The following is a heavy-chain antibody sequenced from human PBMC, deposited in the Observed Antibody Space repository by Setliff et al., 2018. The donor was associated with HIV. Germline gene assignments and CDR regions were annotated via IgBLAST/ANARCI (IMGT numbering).Heavy chain of an antibody. D-gene: IGHD2-8*02. CDR3: ARELCTGGYCYSDY. CDR1: GFTFGDFP. CDR2: ISSSSTTV. V-gene: IGHV3-48*01. Sequence: GGSLRLSCRASGFTFGDFPLNWFRQAPGKGLGWVSYISSSSTTVYYADSVKGRFTISRDNAKNSLYLQMNSLRAEDTAVFYCARELCTGGYCYSDYWGQGTLVTVSS. J-gene: IGHJ4*02.